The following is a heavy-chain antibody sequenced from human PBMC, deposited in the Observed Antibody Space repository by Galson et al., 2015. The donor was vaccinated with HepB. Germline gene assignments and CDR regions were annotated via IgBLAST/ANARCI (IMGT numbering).Heavy chain of an antibody. CDR3: ALDY. CDR1: GFSLNIHEMR. J-gene: IGHJ4*02. V-gene: IGHV2-70*04. CDR2: IDGNDYK. Sequence: PALVKPTQTLTLTCAFSGFSLNIHEMRVNWIRQSPGKALEWLARIDGNDYKVYSPSLKTRLTISKDTSGSQVVLTMTNMGPVDTATYYCALDYWGQGTLVTVSS.